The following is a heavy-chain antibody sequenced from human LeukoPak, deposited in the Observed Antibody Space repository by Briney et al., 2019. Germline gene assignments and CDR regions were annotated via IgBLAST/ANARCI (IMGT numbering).Heavy chain of an antibody. CDR1: GFTFSSYA. CDR3: AKDPLISLAAPTFDY. CDR2: IIGSGGNT. V-gene: IGHV3-23*01. Sequence: GGSLRLSCAASGFTFSSYAMSWVRQALGKGLEWVSAIIGSGGNTYYADSVKGRFTISRDNSKNTLYLQMNSLRAEDTAVYYCAKDPLISLAAPTFDYWGQGTLVTVSS. D-gene: IGHD6-6*01. J-gene: IGHJ4*02.